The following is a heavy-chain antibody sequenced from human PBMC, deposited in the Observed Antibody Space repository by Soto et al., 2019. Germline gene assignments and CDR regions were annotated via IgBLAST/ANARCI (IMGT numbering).Heavy chain of an antibody. V-gene: IGHV4-31*03. CDR1: GGSISSGGYY. Sequence: SETLSLTCTVSGGSISSGGYYWSWIRQHPGKGLEWIGYIYYSGSTYYNPSLKSRVTISVDTSKNQFSLKLSSVTAADTAVYYCARDNPSGYDYFLTPMDYYGMDVWGQGTTVTVSS. CDR2: IYYSGST. D-gene: IGHD5-12*01. CDR3: ARDNPSGYDYFLTPMDYYGMDV. J-gene: IGHJ6*02.